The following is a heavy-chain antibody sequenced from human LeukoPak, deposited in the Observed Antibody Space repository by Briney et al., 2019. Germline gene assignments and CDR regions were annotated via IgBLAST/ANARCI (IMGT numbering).Heavy chain of an antibody. D-gene: IGHD6-19*01. Sequence: SETLSLTCTVSGDSISSGDYYWRWIRQPAGKGLEWIVRISSSGSTNYNPSLQSRVTMSLDTSKNQFSLKLSSVTAADTAVYYCARLRGATVAHNWFDPWGQGTLVTVSS. CDR2: ISSSGST. CDR1: GDSISSGDYY. V-gene: IGHV4-61*02. J-gene: IGHJ5*02. CDR3: ARLRGATVAHNWFDP.